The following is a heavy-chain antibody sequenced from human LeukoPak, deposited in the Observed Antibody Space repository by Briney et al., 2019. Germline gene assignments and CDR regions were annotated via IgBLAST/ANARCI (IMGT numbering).Heavy chain of an antibody. CDR2: ISAYNGNT. Sequence: GASVKVSCKASGYTFTSYDINWVRQATGQGLEWMGWISAYNGNTNCAQKLQGRVTMTTDTSTSTAYMELRSLRSDDTAVYYCARGDPTDYLGWFDPWGQGTLVTVSS. CDR1: GYTFTSYD. J-gene: IGHJ5*02. CDR3: ARGDPTDYLGWFDP. V-gene: IGHV1-18*01. D-gene: IGHD2/OR15-2a*01.